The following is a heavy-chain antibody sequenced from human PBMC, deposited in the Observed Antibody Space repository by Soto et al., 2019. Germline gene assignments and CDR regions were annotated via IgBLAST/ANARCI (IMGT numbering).Heavy chain of an antibody. Sequence: QVQLVESGGGVVQPGRSLRLSCAASGFTFSSYAMHWVRQAPGKGLEWVAVISYDGSNKYYADSVKGRFTISRDNSKNTLYLQMNSLRAEDTAVYYCARVGGNAAFDIWGQGTMVPVSS. V-gene: IGHV3-30-3*01. J-gene: IGHJ3*02. CDR2: ISYDGSNK. CDR1: GFTFSSYA. D-gene: IGHD2-15*01. CDR3: ARVGGNAAFDI.